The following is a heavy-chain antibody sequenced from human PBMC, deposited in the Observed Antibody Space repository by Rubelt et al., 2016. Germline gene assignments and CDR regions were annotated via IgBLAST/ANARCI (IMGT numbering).Heavy chain of an antibody. V-gene: IGHV4-59*08. CDR1: GGSISGYY. CDR3: ARQVRVLYYSDY. CDR2: IYYSGST. J-gene: IGHJ4*02. Sequence: QVQLQESGPGLVKPSETPSLTCTVSGGSISGYYWSWIRQSPEKGLEWIGYIYYSGSTNYNPSLKSRVTISLDTSKNQFSLRLSSVTAADTAVYYCARQVRVLYYSDYWGEGSLVTVS.